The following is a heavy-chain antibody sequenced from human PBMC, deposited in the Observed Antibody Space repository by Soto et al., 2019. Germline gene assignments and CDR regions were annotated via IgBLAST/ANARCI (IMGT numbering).Heavy chain of an antibody. CDR1: GGTFSRYA. J-gene: IGHJ4*02. Sequence: SVKVSCKASGGTFSRYALSWVRQAPGQGPEWMGGIVPMFGTANYAQKFQGRVTIIADESTSTAYMQLSSLRSEGTAVYYCARGVYYDSRGYYFYFWGQGILVTVSS. CDR3: ARGVYYDSRGYYFYF. D-gene: IGHD3-22*01. CDR2: IVPMFGTA. V-gene: IGHV1-69*13.